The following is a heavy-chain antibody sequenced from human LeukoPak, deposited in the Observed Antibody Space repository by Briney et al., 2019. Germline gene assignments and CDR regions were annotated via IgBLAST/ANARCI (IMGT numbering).Heavy chain of an antibody. CDR2: IYTSGIT. V-gene: IGHV4-61*02. Sequence: PSETLSLTCTVSGGSINSGSYFWSWIRQPAGKGLEWIGRIYTSGITNYNSSLMSRATISIDTSKNQFSLKLSSVTAADTAVYYCAKSSGWSYFDYWGQGTLVTVSS. D-gene: IGHD2-15*01. CDR1: GGSINSGSYF. CDR3: AKSSGWSYFDY. J-gene: IGHJ4*02.